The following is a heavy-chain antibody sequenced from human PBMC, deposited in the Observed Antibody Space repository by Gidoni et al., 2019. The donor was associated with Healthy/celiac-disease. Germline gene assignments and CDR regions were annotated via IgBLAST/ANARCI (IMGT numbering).Heavy chain of an antibody. J-gene: IGHJ4*02. Sequence: QVQLQESGPGLVKPSETLSLSCNVSGGSMRGYYCNWIRPAPGKGLEWIGYIYYSGNTNYNPSLKSRVSISVDTSTSQFSLRLSYVTAADTAIYYCARGRLQLEGFDYWGQGTLVTVSS. D-gene: IGHD1-1*01. CDR1: GGSMRGYY. V-gene: IGHV4-59*01. CDR2: IYYSGNT. CDR3: ARGRLQLEGFDY.